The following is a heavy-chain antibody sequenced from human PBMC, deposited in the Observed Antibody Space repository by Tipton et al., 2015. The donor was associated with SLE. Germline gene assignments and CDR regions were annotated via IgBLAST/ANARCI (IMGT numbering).Heavy chain of an antibody. V-gene: IGHV3-30*04. CDR3: ARSTWIQLWLVAFDI. D-gene: IGHD5-18*01. Sequence: SLRLSCAASGFTFSSYAMHWVRQAPGKGLERVAVISYDGSNKYYADSVKGRFTISRDNSKNTLYLQMNSLRAEDTAVYYCARSTWIQLWLVAFDIWGQGTMVTVSS. CDR2: ISYDGSNK. CDR1: GFTFSSYA. J-gene: IGHJ3*02.